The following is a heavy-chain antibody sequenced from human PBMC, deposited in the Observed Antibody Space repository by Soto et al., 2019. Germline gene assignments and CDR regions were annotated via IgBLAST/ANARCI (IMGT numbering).Heavy chain of an antibody. J-gene: IGHJ3*01. V-gene: IGHV3-30-3*01. CDR1: GFTFNKYA. Sequence: QVQLVESGGGVVQPGRSLRLSCEAAGFTFNKYAMDWVRQVPGKGLEWVALIAYDSSDKKYAGSVKGRFTISRDNAKDTLFLHMNNLRPEDTALYYCARPLEWFGDDAFDLWGRGTMVIVSS. D-gene: IGHD3-10*01. CDR3: ARPLEWFGDDAFDL. CDR2: IAYDSSDK.